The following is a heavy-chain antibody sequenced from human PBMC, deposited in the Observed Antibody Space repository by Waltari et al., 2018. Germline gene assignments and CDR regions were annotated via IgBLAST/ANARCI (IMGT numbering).Heavy chain of an antibody. Sequence: QLQLQESGPGLVKPSETLSLTCTVSGGSISSSSYYWGWIRQPPGKGLEWIGSIYYSGSTYYNPSLKSRVTISVDTSKNQFSLKLSSGTAADAAVYYCARLYDFWSGYYFDYWGQGTLVTVSS. CDR2: IYYSGST. V-gene: IGHV4-39*01. CDR3: ARLYDFWSGYYFDY. D-gene: IGHD3-3*01. J-gene: IGHJ4*02. CDR1: GGSISSSSYY.